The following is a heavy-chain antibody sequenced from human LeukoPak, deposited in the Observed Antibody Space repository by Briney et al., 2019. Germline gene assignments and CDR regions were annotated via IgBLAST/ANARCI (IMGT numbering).Heavy chain of an antibody. D-gene: IGHD6-6*01. CDR2: INKSGST. CDR3: ARNSAYSTSSGFNS. V-gene: IGHV4-34*01. J-gene: IGHJ4*02. Sequence: SETLSLTCAVYGGSFNGYFWTWIRQPPGKGLEWIGEINKSGSTNYNPSLKSRVTMSIDTSKNQISPRLTSVTAADTAVYYCARNSAYSTSSGFNSWGQGTLVTVSS. CDR1: GGSFNGYF.